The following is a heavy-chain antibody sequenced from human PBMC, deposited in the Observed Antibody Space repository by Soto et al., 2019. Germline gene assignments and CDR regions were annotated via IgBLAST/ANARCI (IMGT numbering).Heavy chain of an antibody. D-gene: IGHD1-26*01. V-gene: IGHV4-4*02. CDR2: IYHSGST. CDR1: GGSISSSNW. J-gene: IGHJ6*02. Sequence: PSETLSLTCAVSGGSISSSNWWSWVRQPPGKGLEWIGEIYHSGSTNYNPSLKSRVTISVDRSKNQFSLTLSSVTAADTAVYYCARVSGSYYYGMDVWGQGTTVTVSS. CDR3: ARVSGSYYYGMDV.